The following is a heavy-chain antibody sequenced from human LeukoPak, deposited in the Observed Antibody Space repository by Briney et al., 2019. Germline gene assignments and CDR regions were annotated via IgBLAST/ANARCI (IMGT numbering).Heavy chain of an antibody. CDR3: ASKNSLWPHDAFDI. J-gene: IGHJ3*02. CDR2: IYYSGST. Sequence: SETLSLTCTVSGGSISSGGYYWSWIRQPPGKGLEWIGYIYYSGSTYYNPSLKSRVTISVDTSKNQFSLKLSSVTAADTAVYYCASKNSLWPHDAFDIWGQGTMVTVSS. V-gene: IGHV4-30-4*01. D-gene: IGHD3-10*01. CDR1: GGSISSGGYY.